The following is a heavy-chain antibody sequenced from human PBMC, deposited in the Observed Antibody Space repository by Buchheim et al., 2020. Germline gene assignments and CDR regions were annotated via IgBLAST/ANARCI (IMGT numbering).Heavy chain of an antibody. Sequence: EEHLVESGGGLVQPGGSLRLSCAASGFTFSSYWMSWVRQAPGKGLEWVANIKQDGSEKYYVDSVKGRFIISRYNAKSSVFLQMNTLRAEDTAVYYCARDGVLVPAALPYYHYGMDVWGQGTT. J-gene: IGHJ6*02. V-gene: IGHV3-7*04. CDR2: IKQDGSEK. CDR3: ARDGVLVPAALPYYHYGMDV. D-gene: IGHD2-2*01. CDR1: GFTFSSYW.